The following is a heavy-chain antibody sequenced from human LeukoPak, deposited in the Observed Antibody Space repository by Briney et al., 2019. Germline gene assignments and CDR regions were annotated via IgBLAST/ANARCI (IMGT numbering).Heavy chain of an antibody. D-gene: IGHD1-26*01. V-gene: IGHV3-7*01. J-gene: IGHJ3*02. CDR2: INQDESEK. CDR1: GFTFSNYW. CDR3: AREGSYLDAFDM. Sequence: GGSLRLSCAASGFTFSNYWMSWVRQAPGKGLEWVANINQDESEKYYVDSVKGRFTISRDNAKNSLYLQMNSLRAEDTAVYYCAREGSYLDAFDMWGQGTMVTVSS.